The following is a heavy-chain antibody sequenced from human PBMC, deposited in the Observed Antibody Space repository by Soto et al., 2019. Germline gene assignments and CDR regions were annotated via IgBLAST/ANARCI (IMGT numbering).Heavy chain of an antibody. Sequence: GGSLRLSCAASGFPFSNTWMNWVRQAPGKGLEWVGQFKSKSGGGTTEYAAPVKDRFTISRDESRNMVYLQMNRPNGEDTAVYYCTTNKGVLKPYSGNWESVGFDYWGEGTPVTVSS. V-gene: IGHV3-15*07. CDR1: GFPFSNTW. J-gene: IGHJ4*02. D-gene: IGHD1-1*01. CDR2: FKSKSGGGTT. CDR3: TTNKGVLKPYSGNWESVGFDY.